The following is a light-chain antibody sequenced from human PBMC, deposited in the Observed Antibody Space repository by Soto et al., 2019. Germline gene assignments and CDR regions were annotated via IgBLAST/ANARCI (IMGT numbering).Light chain of an antibody. CDR2: EVV. V-gene: IGLV2-8*01. Sequence: QSAPTQPPSASGSPGQSVTISCTGTKNDIGVYDFVSWYQHHPGKAPRLIIYEVVQRPSGVPDRFSGSKSGNTASLTVSGLQAADEADYFCKSYAGSNTYVFGSGTKV. J-gene: IGLJ1*01. CDR3: KSYAGSNTYV. CDR1: KNDIGVYDF.